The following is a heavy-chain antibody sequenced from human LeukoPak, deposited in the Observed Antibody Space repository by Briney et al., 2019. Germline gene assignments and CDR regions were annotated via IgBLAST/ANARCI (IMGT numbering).Heavy chain of an antibody. D-gene: IGHD3-22*01. CDR2: IKQDGSEK. V-gene: IGHV3-7*01. CDR1: GFTFSSYW. CDR3: AKDPNGGHTYYYDSSGYWD. Sequence: PGGSLRLSCAASGFTFSSYWMSWVRQAPGKGLEWVANIKQDGSEKYYVDSVKGRFTISRDNSKNTLYLQMNSLRAEDTAVYYCAKDPNGGHTYYYDSSGYWDWGQGTLVTVSS. J-gene: IGHJ4*02.